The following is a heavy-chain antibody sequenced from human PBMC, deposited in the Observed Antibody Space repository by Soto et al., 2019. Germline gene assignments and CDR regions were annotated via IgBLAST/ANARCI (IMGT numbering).Heavy chain of an antibody. Sequence: GGSLSLSCVASGLSLSNYNMNWVRQALGKGLEWISYISASGSRIYYADSVKGRFTISRDNAKNSLFLEMNSLREEDTAVYYCARGSYSKGDVSWGQGTLVTVSS. V-gene: IGHV3-48*02. CDR2: ISASGSRI. CDR3: ARGSYSKGDVS. CDR1: GLSLSNYN. D-gene: IGHD2-2*01. J-gene: IGHJ5*02.